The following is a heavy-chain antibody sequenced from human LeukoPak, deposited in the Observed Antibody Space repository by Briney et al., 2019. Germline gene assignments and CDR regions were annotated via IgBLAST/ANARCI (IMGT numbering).Heavy chain of an antibody. CDR1: GGSFSGYY. CDR2: INHSGST. Sequence: SETLSLTCAVYGGSFSGYYWSWIRQPPGKGLEWIGEINHSGSTNYNPSLKSRVTTSVDTSKNQFSLRLTSVTAADTAVYYCARGIPGRSIDYWGQGTLVTVSS. J-gene: IGHJ4*02. D-gene: IGHD3-16*02. CDR3: ARGIPGRSIDY. V-gene: IGHV4-34*01.